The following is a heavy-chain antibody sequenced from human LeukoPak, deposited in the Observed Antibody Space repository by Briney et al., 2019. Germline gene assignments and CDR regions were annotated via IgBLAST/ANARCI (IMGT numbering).Heavy chain of an antibody. V-gene: IGHV1-46*01. Sequence: APVTVSCTASGYTFTSYYMHLVRQPPGPGLEWIGITNPSGGSTSYAQKFQGRVTMTRDTSTSTVYMELSSLRSEDTAVYYCARGDDSSGYCFVYWGQGTLVTVSS. J-gene: IGHJ4*02. D-gene: IGHD3-22*01. CDR2: TNPSGGST. CDR3: ARGDDSSGYCFVY. CDR1: GYTFTSYY.